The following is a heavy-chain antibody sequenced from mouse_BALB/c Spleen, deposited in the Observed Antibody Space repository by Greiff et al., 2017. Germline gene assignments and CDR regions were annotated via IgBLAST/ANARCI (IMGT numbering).Heavy chain of an antibody. Sequence: EVQLVESGGGLVKPGGSLKLSCAASGFTFSSYYMYWVRQTPEKRLEWVAAISSGGGGTYYPDNVKGRFTISRDNATNTLYLQLSSLTSEDTAMYYWVRYSIRDGIPAWFADWGQGTLVTVSA. CDR3: VRYSIRDGIPAWFAD. J-gene: IGHJ3*01. D-gene: IGHD2-10*02. V-gene: IGHV5-12-1*01. CDR1: GFTFSSYY. CDR2: ISSGGGGT.